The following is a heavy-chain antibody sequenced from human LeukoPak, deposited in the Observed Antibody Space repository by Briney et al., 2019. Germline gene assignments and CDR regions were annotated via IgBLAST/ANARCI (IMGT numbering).Heavy chain of an antibody. CDR2: VKQDGTEK. CDR3: ARGVAVAGRGNY. Sequence: GGSLRLSCVASGLTFSDYDMGWVRQAPGTGPEWMANVKQDGTEKYYVDSVKGRFTISRDNAKNSVYLQMNGLRAEDTSVYYCARGVAVAGRGNYWGQGTLVTVSS. J-gene: IGHJ4*02. V-gene: IGHV3-7*01. CDR1: GLTFSDYD. D-gene: IGHD6-19*01.